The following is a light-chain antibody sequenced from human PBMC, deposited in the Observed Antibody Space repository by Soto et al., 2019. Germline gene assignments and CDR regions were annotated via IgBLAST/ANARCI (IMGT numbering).Light chain of an antibody. Sequence: EIVMTQSPATLSVSPGQRATLSCRASQIVSSNLAWYQQTPGQAPRLLIYGASTRATGVTARFRGGGSGTEFTLTIRSLQSEDSAVYYCQQYHKWPPITFGQGTRLEIK. J-gene: IGKJ5*01. CDR2: GAS. V-gene: IGKV3-15*01. CDR3: QQYHKWPPIT. CDR1: QIVSSN.